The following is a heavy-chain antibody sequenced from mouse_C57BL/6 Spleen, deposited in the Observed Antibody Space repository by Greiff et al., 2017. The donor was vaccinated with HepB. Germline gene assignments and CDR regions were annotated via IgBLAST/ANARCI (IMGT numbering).Heavy chain of an antibody. D-gene: IGHD1-1*01. J-gene: IGHJ4*01. V-gene: IGHV1-64*01. CDR1: GYTFTSYW. CDR3: ARSPITTVGAMDY. CDR2: IHPNSGST. Sequence: QVQLQHPGAELVKPGASVKLSCKASGYTFTSYWMHWVKQRPGQGLEWIGMIHPNSGSTNYNEKFKSKATLTVDKSSSTAYMQLSSLTSEDSAVYYCARSPITTVGAMDYWGQGTSVTVSS.